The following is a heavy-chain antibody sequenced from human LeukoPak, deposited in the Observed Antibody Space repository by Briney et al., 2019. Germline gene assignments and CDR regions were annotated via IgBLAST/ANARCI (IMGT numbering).Heavy chain of an antibody. CDR3: ARDRDHSNGYYFGY. CDR1: GGSVSSGSYY. J-gene: IGHJ4*02. Sequence: SETLSLTCTVSGGSVSSGSYYWSWIRQPPGKGLEWIGYIYYSGSTYYNPSLKSRVTISVDTSKNQFSLKVSSVTAADTAVYYCARDRDHSNGYYFGYWGQGALVTVSS. V-gene: IGHV4-61*01. D-gene: IGHD4-11*01. CDR2: IYYSGST.